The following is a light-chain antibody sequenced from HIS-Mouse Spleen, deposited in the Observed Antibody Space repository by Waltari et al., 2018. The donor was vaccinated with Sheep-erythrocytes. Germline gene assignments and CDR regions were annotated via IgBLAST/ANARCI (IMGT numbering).Light chain of an antibody. CDR2: EGS. CDR3: CSYAGSSTPWV. CDR1: SSDVGSYNI. V-gene: IGLV2-23*01. J-gene: IGLJ3*02. Sequence: QSALTQPASVSGSTGQSITISCTGTSSDVGSYNIVFWYQQHPGKAPKLMIYEGSKRPSGVSNRFSGSKSGNTASLTISGLQAEDEADYYCCSYAGSSTPWVFGGGTKLTVL.